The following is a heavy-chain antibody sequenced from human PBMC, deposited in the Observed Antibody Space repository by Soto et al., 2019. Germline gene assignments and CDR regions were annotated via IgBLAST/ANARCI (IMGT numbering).Heavy chain of an antibody. CDR2: ISSGGTYI. V-gene: IGHV3-21*06. Sequence: GGSLRLTCAASGFTFSTYSINWIRQTPGRGLEWVSCISSGGTYIYYADSVEGRFTISRDNAKNSLYLQMNSLRAEDTAVYYCARDLLEANYFFTMDVWGHGTAVTVSS. CDR1: GFTFSTYS. CDR3: ARDLLEANYFFTMDV. J-gene: IGHJ6*02.